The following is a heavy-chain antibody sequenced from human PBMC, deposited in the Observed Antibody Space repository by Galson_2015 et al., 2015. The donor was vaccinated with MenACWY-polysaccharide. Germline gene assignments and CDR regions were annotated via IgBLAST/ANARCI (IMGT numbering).Heavy chain of an antibody. Sequence: SLRLSCAASGFTFSDYWMTWVRQSPGKGLEWVANIKQDGSVKNYVDSVKGRFTISRDNAKNSLYLQMDSLRAEDTAVYYCARDPHCGAGCSIHDAFDVWGQGTKVTVSS. CDR2: IKQDGSVK. D-gene: IGHD2-21*02. V-gene: IGHV3-7*01. CDR3: ARDPHCGAGCSIHDAFDV. J-gene: IGHJ3*01. CDR1: GFTFSDYW.